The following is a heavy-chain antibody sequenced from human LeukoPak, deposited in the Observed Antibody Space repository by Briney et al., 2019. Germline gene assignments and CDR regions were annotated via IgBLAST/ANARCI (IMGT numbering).Heavy chain of an antibody. CDR3: ARGLVGSYFY. V-gene: IGHV3-7*03. D-gene: IGHD1-26*01. Sequence: LPGGSLRLSCAASGFTFSSYWMNWARQAPGKGLEWVASINHNGNVNYYVDSVKGRFTISRDNAKNSLYLQMSNLRAEDTAVYYCARGLVGSYFYWGQGTLVTVSS. CDR2: INHNGNVN. J-gene: IGHJ4*02. CDR1: GFTFSSYW.